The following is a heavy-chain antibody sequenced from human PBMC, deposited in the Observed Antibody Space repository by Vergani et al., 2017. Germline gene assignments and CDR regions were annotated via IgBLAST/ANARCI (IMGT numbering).Heavy chain of an antibody. D-gene: IGHD2-2*01. J-gene: IGHJ6*02. Sequence: EVQLVESGGGLVQPGGSLRLSCAASGFTFSSYEMNWVRQAPGKGLEWVSYISSSGSTIYYADSVKGRFTISRDNSKNTLYLQMNSLRAEDTAVYYCARDMGHCSSTSCYGLACYYYGMDVWGQGTTVTVSS. CDR2: ISSSGSTI. CDR1: GFTFSSYE. CDR3: ARDMGHCSSTSCYGLACYYYGMDV. V-gene: IGHV3-48*03.